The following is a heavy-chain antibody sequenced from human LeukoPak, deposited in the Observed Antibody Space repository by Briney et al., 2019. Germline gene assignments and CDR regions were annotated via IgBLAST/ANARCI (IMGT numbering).Heavy chain of an antibody. CDR2: IFRSGST. D-gene: IGHD3-10*01. CDR3: ASLGLLWFGEERKNDAFDI. J-gene: IGHJ3*02. CDR1: GYSVSSGYY. Sequence: SETLSLTCAVSGYSVSSGYYWDWIRPPPGKGLEWVGSIFRSGSTYYNPSLKNRVTISVDTSKNQFSLKLSSVTAADTAVYYGASLGLLWFGEERKNDAFDIWGQGTMVTVSS. V-gene: IGHV4-38-2*01.